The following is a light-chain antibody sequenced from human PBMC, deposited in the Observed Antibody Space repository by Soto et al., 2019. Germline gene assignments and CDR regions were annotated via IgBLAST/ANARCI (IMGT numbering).Light chain of an antibody. CDR1: QSVLHSSNKKNC. CDR3: QQYSSTPLT. CDR2: WAS. Sequence: DLLMTHSPYNLAVSVGERATIKCKSSQSVLHSSNKKNCISWYQQKPGQPPKVLIYWASTRESGVPDRFSGSGSGTDFTLTISSLQAEDVAVYFCQQYSSTPLTFGGGTKVDI. V-gene: IGKV4-1*01. J-gene: IGKJ4*01.